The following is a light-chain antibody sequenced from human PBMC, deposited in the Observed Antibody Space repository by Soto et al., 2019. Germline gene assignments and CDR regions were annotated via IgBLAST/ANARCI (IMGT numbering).Light chain of an antibody. V-gene: IGKV3-15*01. Sequence: DIVMRQSTAPQSVSPGERATLSVSSSQSVSSKLAWYQQKPGQAPRLLIYGASTRATGIPARFSGSGSGTEFTLTISSLQSEDFAVYYCQQYNNWPPITFGQGTRLEI. CDR3: QQYNNWPPIT. CDR2: GAS. CDR1: QSVSSK. J-gene: IGKJ5*01.